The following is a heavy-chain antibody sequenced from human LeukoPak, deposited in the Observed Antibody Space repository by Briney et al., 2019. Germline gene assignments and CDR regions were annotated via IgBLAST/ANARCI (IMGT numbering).Heavy chain of an antibody. J-gene: IGHJ4*02. D-gene: IGHD3-22*01. Sequence: GGSLRLSCAASGFTFSSYGMHGVRQAPGKGLEWVAVISYDGSNKYYADSVKGRFTISRDNSKNTLYLQMNSLRAEDTAVYYCAKDRRGYYDSSGYEDYWGQGTLVTVSS. CDR1: GFTFSSYG. CDR2: ISYDGSNK. V-gene: IGHV3-30*18. CDR3: AKDRRGYYDSSGYEDY.